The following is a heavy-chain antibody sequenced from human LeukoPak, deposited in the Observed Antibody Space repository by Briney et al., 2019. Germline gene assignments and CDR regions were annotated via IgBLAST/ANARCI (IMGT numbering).Heavy chain of an antibody. CDR1: GGSISSYY. CDR2: MYYSGST. Sequence: SETLSLTCTVSGGSISSYYWSWIRQPPGKGLEWIGYMYYSGSTNYNPSLKSRVTISVDMSKNQVSLKLSSVTAADTAVYYCARVSSSWYQDWYFDLWGRGTLVTVSS. J-gene: IGHJ2*01. V-gene: IGHV4-59*01. CDR3: ARVSSSWYQDWYFDL. D-gene: IGHD6-13*01.